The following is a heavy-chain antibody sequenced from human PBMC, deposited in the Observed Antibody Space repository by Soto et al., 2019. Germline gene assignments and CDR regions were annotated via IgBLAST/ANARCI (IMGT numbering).Heavy chain of an antibody. J-gene: IGHJ3*02. CDR1: GGTFSSYT. CDR2: IIPILGIA. CDR3: ARSGYCSGGSCSSDAFDI. Sequence: QVQLVQSGAEVKKPGSSVKVSCKASGGTFSSYTISWVRRAPGQGLEWMGRIIPILGIANYAQKFQGRVTITADKSTSTAYMELSSLRSEDTAVYYCARSGYCSGGSCSSDAFDIWGQGTMVTVSS. D-gene: IGHD2-15*01. V-gene: IGHV1-69*02.